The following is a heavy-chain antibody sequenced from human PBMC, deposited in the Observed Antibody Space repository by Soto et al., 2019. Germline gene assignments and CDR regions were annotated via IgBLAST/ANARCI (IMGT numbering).Heavy chain of an antibody. CDR1: GFTFSSYG. D-gene: IGHD2-21*01. CDR3: FGGADY. CDR2: MNADGSWG. J-gene: IGHJ4*02. Sequence: PGGSLRLSCAASGFTFSSYGMHWVRQAPGKGLEWVANMNADGSWGSYVDSVKGRFTISRDNAKNSLSLQMNSLRADDTAVYYCFGGADYWGLGTLVTVSS. V-gene: IGHV3-7*01.